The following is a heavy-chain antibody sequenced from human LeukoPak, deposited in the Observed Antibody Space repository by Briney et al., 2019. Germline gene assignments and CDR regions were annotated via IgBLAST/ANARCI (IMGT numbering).Heavy chain of an antibody. V-gene: IGHV4-4*07. CDR3: AREGGWLRAFDY. J-gene: IGHJ4*02. Sequence: SETLSLTYTVSGGSISSYYGSWIRQPAGKALEWIGRIYTSGSTNYNPSLKSRVTMSVDTSKNQFSLKLSSVTAADTAAYYCAREGGWLRAFDYWGQGTLVTVSS. CDR2: IYTSGST. D-gene: IGHD5-24*01. CDR1: GGSISSYY.